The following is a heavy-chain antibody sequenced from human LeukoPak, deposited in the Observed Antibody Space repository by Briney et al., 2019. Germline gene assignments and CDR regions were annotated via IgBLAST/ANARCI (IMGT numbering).Heavy chain of an antibody. V-gene: IGHV3-30*04. CDR1: GFTFNSYA. CDR2: ISYDGSNK. J-gene: IGHJ4*02. CDR3: ARDSRTFGGVIEDY. Sequence: PGGSLRLSCAASGFTFNSYAMHWVRQAPGKGLEWVAVISYDGSNKYYADSVKGRFTISRDNSKNTLYLQMNSLRAEDTAVYYCARDSRTFGGVIEDYWGQGTLVTVSS. D-gene: IGHD3-16*01.